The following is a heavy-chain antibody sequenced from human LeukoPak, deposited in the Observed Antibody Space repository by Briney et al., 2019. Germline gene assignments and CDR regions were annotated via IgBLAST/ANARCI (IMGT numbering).Heavy chain of an antibody. J-gene: IGHJ4*02. CDR2: ISYDGSNK. V-gene: IGHV3-30*03. CDR3: ASLAVAGLSEGY. D-gene: IGHD6-19*01. Sequence: GGSLRLSCAASGFTFSSYGMHWVRQAPGKGLEWVAVISYDGSNKYYADSVKGRFTISRDNSKNTLYLQMNSLRAEDTAVYYCASLAVAGLSEGYWGQGTLVIVSS. CDR1: GFTFSSYG.